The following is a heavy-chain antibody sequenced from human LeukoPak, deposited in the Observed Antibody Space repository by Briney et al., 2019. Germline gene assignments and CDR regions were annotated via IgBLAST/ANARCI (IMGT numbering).Heavy chain of an antibody. Sequence: ASVKVSCKASGYTFNSYGISWVRQAPGQGLEWMGGIIPIFGTAKYAQKFQGRVTITTDESTSTAYMELSSLRSEDTAVYYCARERIGSYSRDYYYYYMDVWGKGTTVTVSS. CDR2: IIPIFGTA. V-gene: IGHV1-69*05. CDR1: GYTFNSYG. D-gene: IGHD1-26*01. J-gene: IGHJ6*03. CDR3: ARERIGSYSRDYYYYYMDV.